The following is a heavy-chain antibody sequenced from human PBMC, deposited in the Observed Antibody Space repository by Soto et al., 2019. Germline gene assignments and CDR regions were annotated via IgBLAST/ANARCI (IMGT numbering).Heavy chain of an antibody. CDR3: ARESSGWYGGNWFDP. CDR1: GFTVSSNY. V-gene: IGHV3-53*01. D-gene: IGHD6-19*01. J-gene: IGHJ5*02. CDR2: IYSGGST. Sequence: PGGSLRLSCAASGFTVSSNYMSWVRQAPGKGLEWVSVIYSGGSTYYADSVKGRFTISRDNSKNTLYLQMNSLRAEDTAVYYCARESSGWYGGNWFDPWGQGTLVTVSS.